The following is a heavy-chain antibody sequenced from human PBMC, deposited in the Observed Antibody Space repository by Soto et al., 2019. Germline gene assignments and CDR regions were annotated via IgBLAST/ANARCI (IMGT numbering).Heavy chain of an antibody. Sequence: QVQLVQSGAEVKKPGASVKVSCKASGYTFTSYDINWVRQATGQGLEWMGWMNPNSGNTGYAQKFEGRVTMTRNTSISTAYMELSSLRSEDTAVYYCARAVNIQYNSGLGYWGQGTLVPVSS. CDR3: ARAVNIQYNSGLGY. J-gene: IGHJ4*02. CDR2: MNPNSGNT. D-gene: IGHD6-19*01. CDR1: GYTFTSYD. V-gene: IGHV1-8*01.